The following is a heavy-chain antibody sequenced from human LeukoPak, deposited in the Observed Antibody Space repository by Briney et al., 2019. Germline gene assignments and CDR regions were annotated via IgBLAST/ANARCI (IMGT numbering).Heavy chain of an antibody. CDR3: ARRDRLLDYFDY. J-gene: IGHJ4*02. CDR2: IYHSGST. V-gene: IGHV4-38-2*01. D-gene: IGHD2-15*01. Sequence: PSETLSLTCAVYGGSFSGYYWGWIRQPPGKGLEWIGSIYHSGSTYYNPSLKSRVTISVDTSKNQFSLKLNSVTAADTAVYYCARRDRLLDYFDYWGQGTLVTVSS. CDR1: GGSFSGYY.